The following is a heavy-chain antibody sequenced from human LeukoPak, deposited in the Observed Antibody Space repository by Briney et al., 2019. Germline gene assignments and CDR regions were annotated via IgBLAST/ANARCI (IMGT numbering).Heavy chain of an antibody. J-gene: IGHJ6*02. Sequence: SETLSLTCTVSGGSLSSVGYYWSWIRQHPGKGLEWLGYIYYSGSTYYNPSLKSRVTISVDTSKNQFSLKLSSVTAADTAVYYCARVGLLAAAGYYYYGMDVWGQGTTVTVSS. CDR3: ARVGLLAAAGYYYYGMDV. CDR1: GGSLSSVGYY. CDR2: IYYSGST. V-gene: IGHV4-31*03. D-gene: IGHD6-13*01.